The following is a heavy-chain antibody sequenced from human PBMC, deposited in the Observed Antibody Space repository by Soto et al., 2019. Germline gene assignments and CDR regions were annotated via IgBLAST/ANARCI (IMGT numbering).Heavy chain of an antibody. CDR3: ARDRRFLEWLDY. D-gene: IGHD3-3*01. CDR2: IWYDGSNK. Sequence: QMHVVEPGGGVVQPGRSLTLSCVASGFTFTSYGIHWVRQAPGKGLEWVAVIWYDGSNKYYGDSVKGRFSISRDNSKNTVYLQMNSLRAEDTAVYYCARDRRFLEWLDYWGQGTLVSVSS. CDR1: GFTFTSYG. J-gene: IGHJ4*02. V-gene: IGHV3-33*01.